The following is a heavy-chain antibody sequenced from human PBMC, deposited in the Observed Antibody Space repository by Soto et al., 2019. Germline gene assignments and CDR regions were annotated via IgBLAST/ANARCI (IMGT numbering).Heavy chain of an antibody. J-gene: IGHJ4*02. V-gene: IGHV4-4*02. CDR3: ARTPDASLTGTTGPYSFDS. D-gene: IGHD1-7*01. CDR2: IYHNAIT. CDR1: NVSTSISHW. Sequence: QVHLQESGPGLVQPSGTLSLTCVVSNVSTSISHWWSWVRQPPGKGLEWIADIYHNAITFYNPSLASRATISVDHSKTQFSLTLRSVPAADTPLYYCARTPDASLTGTTGPYSFDSWGQGTLVTVSS.